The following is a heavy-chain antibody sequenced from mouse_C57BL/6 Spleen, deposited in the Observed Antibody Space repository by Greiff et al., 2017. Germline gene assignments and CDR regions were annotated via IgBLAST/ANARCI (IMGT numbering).Heavy chain of an antibody. D-gene: IGHD2-2*01. J-gene: IGHJ3*01. CDR2: ISDGGSYT. CDR3: ARAGYGYDLAY. V-gene: IGHV5-4*03. Sequence: EVMLEESGGGLVKPGGSLKLSCAASGFTFSSYAMSWVRQTPEKRLEWVATISDGGSYTYYPDTVKGRFTISRDNAKNNLYLQMSHLKSEDTAMDYCARAGYGYDLAYWGQGTLVTVSA. CDR1: GFTFSSYA.